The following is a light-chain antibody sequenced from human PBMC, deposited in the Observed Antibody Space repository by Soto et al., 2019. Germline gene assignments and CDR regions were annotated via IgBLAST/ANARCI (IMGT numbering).Light chain of an antibody. CDR1: QSLLHRNGYTY. Sequence: DLVMTQSPLSLPVTPGEPASISRRSSQSLLHRNGYTYLDWYLQKPGQSPQLLIYFGSNRASGVPDRFSGSGSGTDFTLQINRVEAEDVGVYYCLQVLQAPFTFGPGTKVDIK. CDR2: FGS. CDR3: LQVLQAPFT. V-gene: IGKV2-28*01. J-gene: IGKJ3*01.